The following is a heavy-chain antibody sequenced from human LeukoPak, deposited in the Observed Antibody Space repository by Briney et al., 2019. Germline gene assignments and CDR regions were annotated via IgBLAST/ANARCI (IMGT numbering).Heavy chain of an antibody. V-gene: IGHV5-51*01. CDR3: ARLGEVIDGYNPFYFDY. CDR2: IYPGDSDT. J-gene: IGHJ4*02. Sequence: GESLKISCKGSGYSFTKYWIGWVRQMPGKGLEWMGIIYPGDSDTRYSPSFRGLVTISADKSISTAYLQWSSLKASDTAMYYCARLGEVIDGYNPFYFDYWGQGTLVTVSS. CDR1: GYSFTKYW. D-gene: IGHD5-24*01.